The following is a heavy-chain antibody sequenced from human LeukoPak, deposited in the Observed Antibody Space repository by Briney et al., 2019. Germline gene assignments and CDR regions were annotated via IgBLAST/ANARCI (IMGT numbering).Heavy chain of an antibody. Sequence: GGSLRLSCAASGFTFSSYWMSWVRQAPGKGLEWVANIKQDGSEKYYVDSVKGRFTISRDNAKNSLYLQMNSLRAEDTAVYYCAREEQQLVPPNYYYYMDVWGKGTTVTVSS. CDR3: AREEQQLVPPNYYYYMDV. CDR1: GFTFSSYW. V-gene: IGHV3-7*01. J-gene: IGHJ6*03. D-gene: IGHD6-13*01. CDR2: IKQDGSEK.